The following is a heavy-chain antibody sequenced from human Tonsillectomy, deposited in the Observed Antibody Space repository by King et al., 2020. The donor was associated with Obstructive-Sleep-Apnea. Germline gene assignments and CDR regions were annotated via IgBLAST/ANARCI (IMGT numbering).Heavy chain of an antibody. Sequence: VQLVESGGGVVQPGRSLRLSCAASGFTFSNFGMHWVRQAPGKGPEWVAAIWFDGSNKYYADSAKGRFTISRDNSKNTLFLQMNSLRAEDTAVYSCAKAYMSHSSSWATYYHYGMDVXGQGTTVAVSS. J-gene: IGHJ6*02. CDR1: GFTFSNFG. CDR3: AKAYMSHSSSWATYYHYGMDV. D-gene: IGHD6-13*01. CDR2: IWFDGSNK. V-gene: IGHV3-33*06.